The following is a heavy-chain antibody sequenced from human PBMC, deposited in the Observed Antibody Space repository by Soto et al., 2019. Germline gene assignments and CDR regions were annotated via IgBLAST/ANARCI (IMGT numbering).Heavy chain of an antibody. D-gene: IGHD6-19*01. CDR2: ISYDGSNK. J-gene: IGHJ6*02. CDR1: GLTSSGNG. CDR3: AKDGIAVDIMGPNYYYYYGMDV. V-gene: IGHV3-30*18. Sequence: QVQLVESGGAGFQLGRSLRPSFAPSGLTSSGNGLHWSRRAQARGRGGVAVISYDGSNKYYADSVKGRFTISRDNSKNTLYLQMNSLRAEDTAVYYCAKDGIAVDIMGPNYYYYYGMDVWGQGTTVTVSS.